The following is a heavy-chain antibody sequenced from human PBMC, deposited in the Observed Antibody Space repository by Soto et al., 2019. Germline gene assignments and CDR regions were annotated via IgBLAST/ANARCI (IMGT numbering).Heavy chain of an antibody. CDR1: GGTFSSYA. J-gene: IGHJ6*02. Sequence: QVQLVQSGAEVKKPGSSVKVSCKASGGTFSSYAISWVRQAPGQGLEWMGGIIPIFGTANYAQKFQGRVTITADESTSTAYMELSSLRSEETAVYYCARGALGAEPYYYYYGMDVWGQGTTVTVSS. V-gene: IGHV1-69*01. D-gene: IGHD7-27*01. CDR3: ARGALGAEPYYYYYGMDV. CDR2: IIPIFGTA.